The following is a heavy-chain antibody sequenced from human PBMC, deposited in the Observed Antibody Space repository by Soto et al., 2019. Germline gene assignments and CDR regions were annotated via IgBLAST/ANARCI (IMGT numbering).Heavy chain of an antibody. V-gene: IGHV3-23*01. D-gene: IGHD3-22*01. J-gene: IGHJ4*02. CDR1: GFTFSSYA. CDR2: ISGSGGST. Sequence: GGSLRLSCAASGFTFSSYAMSWVRQAPGRGLEWVSAISGSGGSTYYADSVKGRFTISGDNSKNTLYLQMNSLRAEDTAVYYCAKDRISSGYQGYWGQGTLVTVSS. CDR3: AKDRISSGYQGY.